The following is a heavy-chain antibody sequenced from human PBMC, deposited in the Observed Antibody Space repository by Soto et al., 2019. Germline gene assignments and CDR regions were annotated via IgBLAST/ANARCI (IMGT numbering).Heavy chain of an antibody. J-gene: IGHJ6*03. D-gene: IGHD6-19*01. CDR1: GYTFTSYD. CDR2: MNPNSGNT. CDR3: ARGLAVAGTYYYYMDV. V-gene: IGHV1-8*01. Sequence: QVQLVQSGAEVKKPGASVKVSCKASGYTFTSYDINWVRQATGQGLEWMGWMNPNSGNTGYAQKFQGRVTMTRNTSICTAYMELSSLRSEDSAVYYCARGLAVAGTYYYYMDVWGKGTTVTVSS.